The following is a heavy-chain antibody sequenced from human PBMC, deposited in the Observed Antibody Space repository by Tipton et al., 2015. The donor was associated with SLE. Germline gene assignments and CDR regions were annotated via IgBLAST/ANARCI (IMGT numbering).Heavy chain of an antibody. CDR1: GFTFSSYS. CDR3: ASVLVLFYYGMDV. J-gene: IGHJ6*02. CDR2: IRYDGSNK. D-gene: IGHD6-13*01. V-gene: IGHV3-30*02. Sequence: SLRLSCAASGFTFSSYSMNWVRQAPGKGLEWVAFIRYDGSNKYYADSVKGRFTISRDNSKNTLYLQMNSLRAEDTAVYYCASVLVLFYYGMDVWGQGTTVTVSS.